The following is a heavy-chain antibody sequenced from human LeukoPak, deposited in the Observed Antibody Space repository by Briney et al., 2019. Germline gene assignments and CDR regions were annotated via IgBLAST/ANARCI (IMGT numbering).Heavy chain of an antibody. CDR3: AKDRYYYDSSGYMD. V-gene: IGHV3-9*01. J-gene: IGHJ4*02. Sequence: GRSLRLSCAASGFTFDDYAMHWVRQAPGKGLEWVSGISWNSGSIGYADSVKGRFTISRENAKNSLYLQMNSLRAEDTALYYCAKDRYYYDSSGYMDWGQGTLDTVSS. CDR1: GFTFDDYA. D-gene: IGHD3-22*01. CDR2: ISWNSGSI.